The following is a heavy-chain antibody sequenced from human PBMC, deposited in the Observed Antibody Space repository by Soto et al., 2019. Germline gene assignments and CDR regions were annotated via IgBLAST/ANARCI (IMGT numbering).Heavy chain of an antibody. V-gene: IGHV3-48*04. J-gene: IGHJ6*03. CDR3: ASTMHMDV. CDR2: ISSSSDVI. Sequence: VRQAPGKGLEWISYISSSSDVIDYADSVKGRFTISRDNAENSLHLQMNSLGAEDTAVYYCASTMHMDVWGKGTKVTVSS. D-gene: IGHD3-10*01.